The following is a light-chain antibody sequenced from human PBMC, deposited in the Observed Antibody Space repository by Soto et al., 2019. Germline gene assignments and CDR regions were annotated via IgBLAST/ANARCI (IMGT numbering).Light chain of an antibody. CDR1: TSDVGTYNH. J-gene: IGLJ1*01. Sequence: QSVLTQPASVSGSPGQSITISCTGTTSDVGTYNHVSWYQHHPGKAPRLMIYDVNKRPSGVSNRFSGSKSDNTASLTISGLQAEDEADYYCSSYTSISTLYVFGTGTKVTVL. V-gene: IGLV2-14*02. CDR3: SSYTSISTLYV. CDR2: DVN.